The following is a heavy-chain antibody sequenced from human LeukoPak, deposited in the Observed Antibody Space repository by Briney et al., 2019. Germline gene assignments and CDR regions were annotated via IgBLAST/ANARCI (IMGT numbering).Heavy chain of an antibody. CDR1: GGSISRGGYS. CDR3: ASRNMPSNRRSAFDI. D-gene: IGHD1-14*01. V-gene: IGHV4-30-2*01. J-gene: IGHJ3*02. Sequence: SQTLSLTCAVSGGSISRGGYSWSWIRQPPGKGLEWIGYIYHSGSTYYNPSLKSRVTISVDRSKNQFSLKLSSVTAADTAVYYCASRNMPSNRRSAFDIWGQGTMVTVSS. CDR2: IYHSGST.